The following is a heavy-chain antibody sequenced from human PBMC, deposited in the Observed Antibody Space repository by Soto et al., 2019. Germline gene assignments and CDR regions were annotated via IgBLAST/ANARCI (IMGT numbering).Heavy chain of an antibody. D-gene: IGHD5-12*01. V-gene: IGHV4-59*01. CDR3: ARVLRSLNYYGMDG. CDR1: GGSISSYY. CDR2: IYYSAST. J-gene: IGHJ6*02. Sequence: PSETLSLTCTVSGGSISSYYWSWIRQPPGKGLEWIGYIYYSASTNYNPSLKSRVTISVDTSKNQFSLKLSSVTVADTAVYYCARVLRSLNYYGMDGWGQGTTVTVSS.